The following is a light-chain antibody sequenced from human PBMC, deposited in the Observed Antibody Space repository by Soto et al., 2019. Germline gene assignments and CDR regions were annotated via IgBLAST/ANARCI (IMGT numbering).Light chain of an antibody. CDR3: CSSTSSATWV. J-gene: IGLJ3*02. Sequence: QSALIQPPSVSGSPGQSVTISCSGTSSDVGTCDYVSWYQQRPGTVSKPMIYDVTSQPSGVPDRFSGSKSANTVSMIISGLQAADEADSQCCSSTSSATWVFGGGTKLTVL. CDR1: SSDVGTCDY. CDR2: DVT. V-gene: IGLV2-18*02.